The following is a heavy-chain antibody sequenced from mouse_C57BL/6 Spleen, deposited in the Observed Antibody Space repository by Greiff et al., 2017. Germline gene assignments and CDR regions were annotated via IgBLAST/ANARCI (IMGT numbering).Heavy chain of an antibody. CDR2: IDPENGDT. CDR3: TTGWDSLFDY. V-gene: IGHV14-4*01. D-gene: IGHD4-1*01. J-gene: IGHJ2*01. CDR1: GFNIKDDY. Sequence: EVKLQESGAELVRPGASVKLSCTASGFNIKDDYMHWVKQRPEQGLEWIGWIDPENGDTEYASKFQGKATITADTSSNTAYLQLSSLTSEDTAVYYCTTGWDSLFDYWGQGTTLTVSS.